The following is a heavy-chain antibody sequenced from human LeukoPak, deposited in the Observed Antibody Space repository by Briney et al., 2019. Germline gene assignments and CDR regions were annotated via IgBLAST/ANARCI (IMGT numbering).Heavy chain of an antibody. CDR2: IKQDGSVK. Sequence: GGSLRLSCAASGFTLVDYWMSWVRQAPGKGLEWVANIKQDGSVKYYVDSVKGRFTISRDNAKNSLYLQMNSLRAEDTAVYYCARLIAAAGTYYFDYWGQGTLVTVSS. D-gene: IGHD6-13*01. V-gene: IGHV3-7*03. CDR1: GFTLVDYW. CDR3: ARLIAAAGTYYFDY. J-gene: IGHJ4*02.